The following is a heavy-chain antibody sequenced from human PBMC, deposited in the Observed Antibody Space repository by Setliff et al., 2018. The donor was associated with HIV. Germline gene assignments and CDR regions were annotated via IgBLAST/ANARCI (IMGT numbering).Heavy chain of an antibody. CDR1: GGTFSSYA. J-gene: IGHJ4*02. D-gene: IGHD6-19*01. Sequence: VASVKVSCKASGGTFSSYAISWVRQAPGQGLEWMGGIIPIFGTANYAQKFQGRVTITADESTSTAYMELSSLRSEDTAVYYCARAPELYSSGWYYDYWGQGTLVTVSS. V-gene: IGHV1-69*13. CDR3: ARAPELYSSGWYYDY. CDR2: IIPIFGTA.